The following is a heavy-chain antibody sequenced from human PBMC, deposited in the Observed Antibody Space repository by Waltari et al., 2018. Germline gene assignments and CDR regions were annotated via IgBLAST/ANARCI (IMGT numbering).Heavy chain of an antibody. D-gene: IGHD5-12*01. V-gene: IGHV3-23*03. J-gene: IGHJ6*03. CDR1: GFTFSSYA. CDR2: IYSGGSST. Sequence: EVQLLESGGGLVQPGGSLRLSCAASGFTFSSYAMSWVRQAPGKGLEWVSVIYSGGSSTYYAASVKGRFTISRDNSKNTLYLQMNSLRAEDTAVYYCAKASDGYNLYYYYYMDVWGKGTTVTVSS. CDR3: AKASDGYNLYYYYYMDV.